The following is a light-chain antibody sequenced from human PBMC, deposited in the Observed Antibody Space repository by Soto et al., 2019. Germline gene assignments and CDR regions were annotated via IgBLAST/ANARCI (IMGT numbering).Light chain of an antibody. Sequence: EIVITQSPATLSVSPGERATLSCRASQSVSSNLAWYQQKPGQAPRLLIYGASTRATGIPARFGGSGSGTEFTLTISSLQSEDFAVYYCQQYNNWPPMYTFGQGTKLEIK. J-gene: IGKJ2*01. CDR1: QSVSSN. V-gene: IGKV3-15*01. CDR2: GAS. CDR3: QQYNNWPPMYT.